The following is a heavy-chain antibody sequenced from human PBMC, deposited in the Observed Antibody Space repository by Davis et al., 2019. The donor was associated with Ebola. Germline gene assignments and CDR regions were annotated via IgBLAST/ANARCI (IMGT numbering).Heavy chain of an antibody. CDR2: ISASNGNT. D-gene: IGHD6-13*01. CDR3: AKDKTTSSSWPYYFDF. CDR1: GYTFSSYG. Sequence: ASVKVSCKASGYTFSSYGITWVRQAPGQGLEWMGWISASNGNTIFAQKFQGRVTMTTDTSTSTAYMELKNLRSDDTAVYYCAKDKTTSSSWPYYFDFWGQGTLVTVSS. V-gene: IGHV1-18*01. J-gene: IGHJ4*02.